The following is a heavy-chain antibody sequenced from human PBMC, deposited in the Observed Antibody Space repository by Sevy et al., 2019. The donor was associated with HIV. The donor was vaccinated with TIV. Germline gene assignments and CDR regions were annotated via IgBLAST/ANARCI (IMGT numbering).Heavy chain of an antibody. CDR2: IKSKTEGATR. V-gene: IGHV3-15*01. J-gene: IGHJ4*02. D-gene: IGHD1-26*01. Sequence: GGSLRLSCSASGFTFGDYAMTWVRQAPGKGLEWVGRIKSKTEGATRDFAAPVKGRLLISRDDSRNTVYLQMNSLKTEDTAVYYCTAGVGASDFDYWGQGTLVTVSS. CDR3: TAGVGASDFDY. CDR1: GFTFGDYA.